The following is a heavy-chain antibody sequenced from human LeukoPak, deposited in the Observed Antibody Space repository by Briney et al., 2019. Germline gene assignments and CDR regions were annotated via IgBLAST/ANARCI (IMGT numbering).Heavy chain of an antibody. V-gene: IGHV3-21*01. J-gene: IGHJ4*02. CDR1: GFTFSSYS. CDR2: ISSSNSYI. D-gene: IGHD4-17*01. Sequence: GGSLRLSCAASGFTFSSYSMNWVRQAPGKGLEWVSSISSSNSYIYSADSVKGRFTISRGNAKNSLYLHMNSLRAEDTAVYYCARGTYGDYSFDFWGQGTLVTVSS. CDR3: ARGTYGDYSFDF.